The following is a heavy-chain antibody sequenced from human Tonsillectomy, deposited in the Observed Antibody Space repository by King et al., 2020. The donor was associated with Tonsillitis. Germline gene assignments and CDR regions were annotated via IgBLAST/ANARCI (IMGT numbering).Heavy chain of an antibody. J-gene: IGHJ3*02. V-gene: IGHV3-23*04. CDR2: ISCSGGST. CDR3: AKGYYYDSSGYFFFGRAFDI. Sequence: VQLVESGGGLVQPGGSLRLSCAASGFTFSSDAMSWVRQAPGKGLGWVSAISCSGGSTYYAYSVKVRLTISRDNSKNTPFLQMNRLRAEATAVYYCAKGYYYDSSGYFFFGRAFDIWGQGTMVTVSS. CDR1: GFTFSSDA. D-gene: IGHD3-22*01.